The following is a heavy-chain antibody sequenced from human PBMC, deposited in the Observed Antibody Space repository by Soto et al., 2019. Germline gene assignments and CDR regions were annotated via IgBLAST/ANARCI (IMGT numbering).Heavy chain of an antibody. V-gene: IGHV1-69*13. Sequence: RASVKVSCKASGGTFSSYAISWVRQAPGQGLEWMGGIIPIFGTANYAQKFQGRVTITADESTSTAYMELSSLRSEDTAVYYCASRWGYCSSTSCHYYYYGMDVWGQGTTVTVSS. CDR2: IIPIFGTA. CDR3: ASRWGYCSSTSCHYYYYGMDV. D-gene: IGHD2-2*01. J-gene: IGHJ6*02. CDR1: GGTFSSYA.